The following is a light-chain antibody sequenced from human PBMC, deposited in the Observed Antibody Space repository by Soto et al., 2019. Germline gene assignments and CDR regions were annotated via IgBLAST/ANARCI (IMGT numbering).Light chain of an antibody. CDR3: SSYTSSTTRV. Sequence: QSVLTQPASVSGSPGQSITISCTGTSSDVGGYNYVSWYQQHPGKAPKVMIYEVTNRPSGVSNRFSGSKSGNTASLTISGLQAEDEADYYCSSYTSSTTRVFGGGT. CDR2: EVT. CDR1: SSDVGGYNY. J-gene: IGLJ3*02. V-gene: IGLV2-14*01.